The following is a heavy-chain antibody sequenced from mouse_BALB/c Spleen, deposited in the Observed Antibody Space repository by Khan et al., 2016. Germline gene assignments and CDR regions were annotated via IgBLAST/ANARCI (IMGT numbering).Heavy chain of an antibody. J-gene: IGHJ2*01. Sequence: EVELVESGGGLVQPGGSRKLSCAASGFTLSSFGMHWGRQAPEKGLEWVAYISSGRSTLYYADTVKGRFTISSDNTKKTLFLQMTSLRSEDTGMDYCARRVYGYYGRECYFDDWGQGTTLTVSS. CDR1: GFTLSSFG. CDR3: ARRVYGYYGRECYFDD. V-gene: IGHV5-17*02. CDR2: ISSGRSTL. D-gene: IGHD2-3*01.